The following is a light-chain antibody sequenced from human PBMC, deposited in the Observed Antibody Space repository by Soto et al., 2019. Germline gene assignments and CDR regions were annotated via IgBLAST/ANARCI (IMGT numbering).Light chain of an antibody. Sequence: DIQMTQSPSSLSASVGDRVTITCRASQSISSYLNWYQQKPGKAPKLLIYAASSLQSGVPSRFSGSGSGTDFILTISSLQPEDFATYSWQTSYSTLRPFGQLTKAEIK. J-gene: IGKJ1*01. CDR1: QSISSY. CDR2: AAS. CDR3: QTSYSTLRP. V-gene: IGKV1-39*01.